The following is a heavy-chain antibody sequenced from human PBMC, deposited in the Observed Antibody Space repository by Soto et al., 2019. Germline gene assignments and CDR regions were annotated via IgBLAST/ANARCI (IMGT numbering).Heavy chain of an antibody. CDR3: ARDAAVPGESDRFDY. Sequence: LETLSLTCTVSGDSVTSNVWWSWVRQPPGKGLEWIGEAYHNGLTDYSPSLKSRVTMSVDTTKNEFSLKLTSLTAADTAIYYCARDAAVPGESDRFDYWGQGILVTVSS. D-gene: IGHD2-2*01. V-gene: IGHV4-4*02. CDR2: AYHNGLT. J-gene: IGHJ4*02. CDR1: GDSVTSNVW.